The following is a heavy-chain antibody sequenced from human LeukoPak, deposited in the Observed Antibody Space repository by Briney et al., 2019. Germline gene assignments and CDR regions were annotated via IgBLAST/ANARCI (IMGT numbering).Heavy chain of an antibody. CDR1: GFTFSSYA. CDR3: ARDPGEAAAWYYFDY. Sequence: GGSLRLSCAASGFTFSSYAMHWVRQAPGKGLEWVAVISYDGSNKYYADSVKGRFTISRDNSKNTLYLQMNSLRAEDTAVYYCARDPGEAAAWYYFDYWGQGTLVTVSS. CDR2: ISYDGSNK. V-gene: IGHV3-30-3*01. J-gene: IGHJ4*02. D-gene: IGHD6-13*01.